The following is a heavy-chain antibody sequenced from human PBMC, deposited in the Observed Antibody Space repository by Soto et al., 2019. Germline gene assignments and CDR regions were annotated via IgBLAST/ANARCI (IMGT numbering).Heavy chain of an antibody. Sequence: GASVKVSCKASGGTFSSYAISWVRQAPGQGLEWVGGIIPIFGTANYAQKFQGRVTITADESTSTAYMELSSLRSEDTAVYYCARALVEMATDEGMDVWGQGTTVTVSS. CDR2: IIPIFGTA. D-gene: IGHD5-12*01. J-gene: IGHJ6*02. V-gene: IGHV1-69*13. CDR1: GGTFSSYA. CDR3: ARALVEMATDEGMDV.